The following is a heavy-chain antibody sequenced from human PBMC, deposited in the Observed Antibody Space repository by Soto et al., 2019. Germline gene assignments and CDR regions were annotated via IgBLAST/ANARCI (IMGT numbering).Heavy chain of an antibody. CDR1: GFTVSSNY. Sequence: GGSLRLSCAASGFTVSSNYMSWVRQAPGKGLEWVSVIYSGGSTYYADSVKGRFTISRDNSKNTLYLQMNSLRAEDTAVYYCARDAYSSSWYSVWGQGTLVTVSS. D-gene: IGHD6-13*01. J-gene: IGHJ4*02. V-gene: IGHV3-53*01. CDR3: ARDAYSSSWYSV. CDR2: IYSGGST.